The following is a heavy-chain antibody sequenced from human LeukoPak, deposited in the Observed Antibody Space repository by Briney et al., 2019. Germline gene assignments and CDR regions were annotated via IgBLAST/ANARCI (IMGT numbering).Heavy chain of an antibody. Sequence: GGSLRLPCAASGFTFSSYWMSWVRQAPGKGLEWVANIKQDGSEKYYVDSVKGRFTISRDNAKNSLYLQMNSLRAEDTAVYYCARGYDSSGYWYFDYWGQGTLVTVSS. V-gene: IGHV3-7*04. CDR1: GFTFSSYW. CDR3: ARGYDSSGYWYFDY. CDR2: IKQDGSEK. D-gene: IGHD3-22*01. J-gene: IGHJ4*02.